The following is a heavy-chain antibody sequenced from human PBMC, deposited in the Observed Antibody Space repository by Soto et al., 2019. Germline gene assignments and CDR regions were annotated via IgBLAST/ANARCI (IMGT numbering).Heavy chain of an antibody. D-gene: IGHD2-15*01. CDR1: GYTFTSYY. J-gene: IGHJ1*01. Sequence: SVKVSCKASGYTFTSYYMHWVRQAPGQGLEWMGRIIPILGIANYAQKFQGRVTITADKSASTAYMELSSLRSEDTAVYYCASVYCSGGSCYSNAEYFQHWG. V-gene: IGHV1-69*02. CDR3: ASVYCSGGSCYSNAEYFQH. CDR2: IIPILGIA.